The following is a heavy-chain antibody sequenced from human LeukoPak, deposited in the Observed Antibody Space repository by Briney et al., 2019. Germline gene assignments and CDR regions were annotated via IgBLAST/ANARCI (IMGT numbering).Heavy chain of an antibody. CDR2: IDTVGGIT. Sequence: GGSLRLSCAASGFTFRSHPMHWVRQAPGRGLEYISAIDTVGGITHYADSVKGRSTISRDNSKNTLSLQVGSLRPDDMALYYCARGIDSPYCTSTSCPEGIDLWGQGTLVTVSS. D-gene: IGHD2-2*01. CDR1: GFTFRSHP. CDR3: ARGIDSPYCTSTSCPEGIDL. J-gene: IGHJ4*02. V-gene: IGHV3-64*02.